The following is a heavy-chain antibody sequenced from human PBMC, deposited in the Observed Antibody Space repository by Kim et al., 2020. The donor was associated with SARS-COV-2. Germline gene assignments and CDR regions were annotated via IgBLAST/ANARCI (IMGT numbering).Heavy chain of an antibody. V-gene: IGHV4-34*01. CDR3: ARGKGQGGFDY. Sequence: TNYNPSLKSRVTISVDTSKNQFSLKLSSVTAADTAVYYCARGKGQGGFDYWGQGTLVTVSS. J-gene: IGHJ4*02. CDR2: T. D-gene: IGHD3-16*01.